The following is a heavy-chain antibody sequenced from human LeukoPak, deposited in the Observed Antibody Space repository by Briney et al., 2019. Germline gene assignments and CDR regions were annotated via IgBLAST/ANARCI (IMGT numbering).Heavy chain of an antibody. D-gene: IGHD2-2*01. CDR3: ARGRVYCSSTSCYVGYGMDV. J-gene: IGHJ6*04. CDR1: GGTFSSYA. Sequence: SVKVSCKASGGTFSSYAISWVRQAPGQGLEWMGGIIPIFGTANQGRVTITADKSTSTAYMELSSLRSEDTAVYYCARGRVYCSSTSCYVGYGMDVWGKETTVTVSS. V-gene: IGHV1-69*06. CDR2: IIPIFGTA.